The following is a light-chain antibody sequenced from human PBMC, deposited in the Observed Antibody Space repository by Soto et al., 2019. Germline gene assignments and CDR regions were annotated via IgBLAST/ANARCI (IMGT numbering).Light chain of an antibody. V-gene: IGKV3-15*01. CDR1: ENIYTN. CDR2: GAS. CDR3: QQYYNWPRT. Sequence: EIVITQSPSTLSVSPGERATLSCRASENIYTNLAWYQQKTGQAPRLLLYGASTRATGLPARFSGTGYGTEFNLTINSLQAEDSAVYYCQQYYNWPRTFGQGTRLEIK. J-gene: IGKJ5*01.